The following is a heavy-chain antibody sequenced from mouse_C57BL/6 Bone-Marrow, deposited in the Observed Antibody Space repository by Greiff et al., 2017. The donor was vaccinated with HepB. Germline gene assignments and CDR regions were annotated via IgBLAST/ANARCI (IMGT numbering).Heavy chain of an antibody. J-gene: IGHJ2*01. D-gene: IGHD1-1*01. CDR3: AREFITTSRGYYFDY. CDR1: GYSITSGYY. CDR2: ISYDGSN. V-gene: IGHV3-6*01. Sequence: ESGPGLVKPSQSLSLTCSVTGYSITSGYYWNWIRQFPGNKLEWMGYISYDGSNNYNPSLKNRISITRDTSKNQFFLKLNSVTTEDTATYYCAREFITTSRGYYFDYWGQGTTLTVSS.